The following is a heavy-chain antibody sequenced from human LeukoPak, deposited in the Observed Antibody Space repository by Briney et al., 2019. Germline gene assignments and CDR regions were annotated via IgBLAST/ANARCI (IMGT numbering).Heavy chain of an antibody. Sequence: GASVKVSCKASGGTFSSYAISWVRQAPGQGLEWMGGIIPIFGTANYAQKFQGRVTITTDESTSTASMELSSLRSEDTAVYYCAREHSSSWDQFDYWGQGTLVTVSS. CDR1: GGTFSSYA. CDR2: IIPIFGTA. V-gene: IGHV1-69*05. J-gene: IGHJ4*02. D-gene: IGHD6-13*01. CDR3: AREHSSSWDQFDY.